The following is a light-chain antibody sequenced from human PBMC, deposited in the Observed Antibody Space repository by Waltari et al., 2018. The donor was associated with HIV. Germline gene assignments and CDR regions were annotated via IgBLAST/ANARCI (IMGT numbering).Light chain of an antibody. Sequence: HSALTQPASVSGSPGQTVPIACSGPTSAVGGFNYVSSYQQHPGKAPKLMIYEVNNRPSRISCRFSGSKSGNTAYLTISGLQAEDEADYYCSSFSSGNSLEVFGTGTKVTFL. V-gene: IGLV2-14*01. CDR3: SSFSSGNSLEV. CDR2: EVN. J-gene: IGLJ1*01. CDR1: TSAVGGFNY.